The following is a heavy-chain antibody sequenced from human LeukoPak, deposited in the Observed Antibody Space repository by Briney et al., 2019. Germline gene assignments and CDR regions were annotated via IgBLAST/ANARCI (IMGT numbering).Heavy chain of an antibody. CDR3: ARDTVSPHEDENAYGMDV. CDR2: ISAYNGNT. CDR1: GGTFSSYA. D-gene: IGHD4-17*01. J-gene: IGHJ6*02. V-gene: IGHV1-18*01. Sequence: ASVKVSCKASGGTFSSYAISWVRQAPGQGLEWMGWISAYNGNTNYAQKLQGRVTMTTDTSTSTAYMELRSLRSDDTAVYYCARDTVSPHEDENAYGMDVWGQGTTVTVSS.